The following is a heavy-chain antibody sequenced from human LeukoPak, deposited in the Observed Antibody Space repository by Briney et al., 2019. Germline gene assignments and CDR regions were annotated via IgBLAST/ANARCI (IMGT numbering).Heavy chain of an antibody. J-gene: IGHJ4*02. CDR3: ARERGYCSSTSCYTRYYFDY. Sequence: SQTLSHTCTVSGGSISSGDYYWSWIRQPPGKGLEGFGYIFYSGSTYYNPSLKSRVTTSVATSKNQFSLKLSSVTAADTAVYYCARERGYCSSTSCYTRYYFDYWGQGTLVTVSS. CDR1: GGSISSGDYY. D-gene: IGHD2-2*02. CDR2: IFYSGST. V-gene: IGHV4-30-4*08.